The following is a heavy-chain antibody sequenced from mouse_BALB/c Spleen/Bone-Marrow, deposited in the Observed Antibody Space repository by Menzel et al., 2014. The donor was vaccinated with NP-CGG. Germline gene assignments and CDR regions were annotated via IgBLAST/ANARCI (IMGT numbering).Heavy chain of an antibody. D-gene: IGHD3-2*01. CDR2: IWGDGST. V-gene: IGHV2-3*01. CDR1: GFSLTSYG. Sequence: VNVVDSGPGLAAPSQSLSITCTVSGFSLTSYGVSWVRQPPGKGLEWLGVIWGDGSTNYHSALISRLSISKDNSKSQVFLKLNSLQTDDTATYYCAKPTARAYAMDYWGQGTSVTVSS. J-gene: IGHJ4*01. CDR3: AKPTARAYAMDY.